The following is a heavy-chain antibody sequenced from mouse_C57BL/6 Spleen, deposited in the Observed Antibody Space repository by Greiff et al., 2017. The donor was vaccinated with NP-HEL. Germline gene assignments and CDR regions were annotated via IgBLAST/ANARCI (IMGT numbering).Heavy chain of an antibody. J-gene: IGHJ2*01. CDR3: ERYRAAEDTYDY. CDR2: IYPGDGDT. D-gene: IGHD3-2*02. Sequence: VQLQQSGAELVKPGASVKISCKASGYAFSSYWMNWVKQRPGKGLEWIGQIYPGDGDTNYNGKFKGKATLTADKSSSTVYMQLSSLTSEDSAVYFCERYRAAEDTYDYWGKGTTLTVSS. V-gene: IGHV1-80*01. CDR1: GYAFSSYW.